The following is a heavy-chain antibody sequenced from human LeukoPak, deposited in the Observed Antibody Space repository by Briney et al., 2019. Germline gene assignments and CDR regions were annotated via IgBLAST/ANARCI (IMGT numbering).Heavy chain of an antibody. D-gene: IGHD3-22*01. V-gene: IGHV4-34*01. CDR1: GGSFSGYY. Sequence: SETLSLTCAVYGGSFSGYYWSWIRQPPGKGLEWLGEINHSGSTNYNPSLKSRVTISVDTSKNQFSLNLSSVTAADTAVYYCARATAFHYYDSSGYYKSWYFDLWGRGTLVTVSS. CDR2: INHSGST. J-gene: IGHJ2*01. CDR3: ARATAFHYYDSSGYYKSWYFDL.